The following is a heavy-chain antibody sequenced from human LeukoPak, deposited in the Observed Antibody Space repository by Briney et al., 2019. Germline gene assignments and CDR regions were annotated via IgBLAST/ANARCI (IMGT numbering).Heavy chain of an antibody. Sequence: PSETLSLTCTVSGGSISSGDYYWSWIRQPPGKGLEWIGYIYYSGSTYYNPSLKSRVTISVDTSKNQFSLKLSSVTAADTAVYYCARDGYYGSGSPNYMDVWGKGTTVTVSS. CDR1: GGSISSGDYY. CDR2: IYYSGST. J-gene: IGHJ6*03. CDR3: ARDGYYGSGSPNYMDV. V-gene: IGHV4-30-4*08. D-gene: IGHD3-10*01.